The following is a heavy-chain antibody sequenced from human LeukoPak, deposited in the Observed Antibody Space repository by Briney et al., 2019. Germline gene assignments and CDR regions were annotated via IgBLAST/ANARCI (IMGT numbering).Heavy chain of an antibody. CDR3: ARQELRYFDATYFDY. CDR1: GGSISSSSYY. CDR2: IYHSGST. Sequence: PSETLSLTCTVSGGSISSSSYYWGWIRQPPGKGLEWIGSIYHSGSTYYNPSLKSRVTISVDTSKNQFSLKLSSVTAADTAVYYCARQELRYFDATYFDYWGQGTLVTVSS. V-gene: IGHV4-39*07. J-gene: IGHJ4*02. D-gene: IGHD3-9*01.